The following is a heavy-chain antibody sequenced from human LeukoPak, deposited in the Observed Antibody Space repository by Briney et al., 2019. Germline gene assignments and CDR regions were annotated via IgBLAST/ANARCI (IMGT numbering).Heavy chain of an antibody. CDR1: GHTFTSYY. Sequence: ASVKVSCKASGHTFTSYYMHWVRQAPGQGLEWMGIINPSGGSTSYAQKFQGRVTMTRDTSTSTVYMELSSLRSEDTAVYYCARYYSGWYYFDYWGQGTLVTVSS. CDR3: ARYYSGWYYFDY. D-gene: IGHD6-19*01. CDR2: INPSGGST. J-gene: IGHJ4*02. V-gene: IGHV1-46*01.